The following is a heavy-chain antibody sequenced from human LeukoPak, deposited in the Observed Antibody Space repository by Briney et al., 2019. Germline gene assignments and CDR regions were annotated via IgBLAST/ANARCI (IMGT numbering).Heavy chain of an antibody. Sequence: SGTLSLTCAVSGGSISSNDWWSWVRQPPGKGLEWIGEVHLSGASNYNPSLKSRVSMSIDKSRNHLSLELTSVTAADTAIYYCARESGAFSPFGFWGQGTLVTVSS. J-gene: IGHJ4*02. CDR3: ARESGAFSPFGF. D-gene: IGHD1-26*01. CDR2: VHLSGAS. V-gene: IGHV4-4*02. CDR1: GGSISSNDW.